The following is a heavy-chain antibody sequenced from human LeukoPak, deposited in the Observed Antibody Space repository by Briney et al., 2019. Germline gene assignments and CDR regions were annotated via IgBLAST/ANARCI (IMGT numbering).Heavy chain of an antibody. CDR1: GFNFRSYS. CDR3: ARGCSGGSCYIPYYYYGMDV. V-gene: IGHV3-21*01. D-gene: IGHD2-15*01. CDR2: ISSTSSYI. Sequence: GGSLRLSCAASGFNFRSYSMNWVRQAPGKGLEWVSSISSTSSYIYYADSVKGRFTISRDNAKNSLYLQMNSLRAEDTAVYYCARGCSGGSCYIPYYYYGMDVWGQGTTVTVSS. J-gene: IGHJ6*02.